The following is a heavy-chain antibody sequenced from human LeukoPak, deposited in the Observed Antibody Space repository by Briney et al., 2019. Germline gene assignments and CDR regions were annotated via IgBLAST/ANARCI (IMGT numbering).Heavy chain of an antibody. CDR2: ISSNGGST. J-gene: IGHJ5*02. CDR1: GFTFSSYA. CDR3: ARARIAAASFTYNWFDP. V-gene: IGHV3-64*01. Sequence: GGSLRLSCAASGFTFSSYAMHWVRQAPGKGLEYVSGISSNGGSTYYVNSVKGRFTISRDNSKNTLYLEMGSLRTEDMAVYYCARARIAAASFTYNWFDPWGQGTLVTVSS. D-gene: IGHD6-13*01.